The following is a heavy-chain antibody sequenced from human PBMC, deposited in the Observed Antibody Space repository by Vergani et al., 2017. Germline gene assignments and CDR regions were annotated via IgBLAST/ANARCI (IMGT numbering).Heavy chain of an antibody. V-gene: IGHV4-39*01. J-gene: IGHJ4*02. D-gene: IGHD3-3*01. Sequence: QLQLQESGPGLVKPSETLSLTCTVSGGSISSSSYYWGWIRKPPGNGLEWIGSIYYSGGTYYNPSLKSRVTISVDTSKNQFSLKLSSVTAADTAVYYCARFLTIPLSTLDDWGQGTLVTVSS. CDR2: IYYSGGT. CDR3: ARFLTIPLSTLDD. CDR1: GGSISSSSYY.